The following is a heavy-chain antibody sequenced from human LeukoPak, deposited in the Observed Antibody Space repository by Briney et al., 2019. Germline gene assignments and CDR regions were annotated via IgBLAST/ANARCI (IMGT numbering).Heavy chain of an antibody. V-gene: IGHV3-66*02. Sequence: GGSLRLSCAASGFTVSTNYMSWVRQAPGKGLEWVSVISSGGTPYYADSVKGRFTISRDSSENTLYLQMHSLRTEDTAVYYCARGGAGYAFDYWGQGTLVTVSS. J-gene: IGHJ4*02. D-gene: IGHD5-12*01. CDR2: ISSGGTP. CDR1: GFTVSTNY. CDR3: ARGGAGYAFDY.